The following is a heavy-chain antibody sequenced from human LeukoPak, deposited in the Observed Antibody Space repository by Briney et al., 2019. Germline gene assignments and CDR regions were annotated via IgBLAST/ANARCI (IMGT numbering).Heavy chain of an antibody. V-gene: IGHV3-30-3*01. D-gene: IGHD3-3*01. Sequence: KRLEWVAVISYDGSNKYYADSVKGRFTISRDNSKNTLYLQMNSLRAEDTAVYYCARSYDFWSGYPDYWGQGTLVTVSS. CDR2: ISYDGSNK. J-gene: IGHJ4*02. CDR3: ARSYDFWSGYPDY.